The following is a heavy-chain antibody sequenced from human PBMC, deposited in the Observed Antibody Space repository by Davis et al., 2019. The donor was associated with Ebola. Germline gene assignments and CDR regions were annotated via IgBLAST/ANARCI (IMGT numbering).Heavy chain of an antibody. V-gene: IGHV3-7*03. CDR3: ARELGDCSSTSCSYYYMDV. Sequence: GESLKIPCVASEFIFSDFWMSWVRQAPGKGLEWVANIKQDGSKEYYVDSVRGRFTISRDNAKNSLYLQMNSLGAEDTAVYYCARELGDCSSTSCSYYYMDVWGKGTTVTVSS. CDR2: IKQDGSKE. CDR1: EFIFSDFW. J-gene: IGHJ6*03. D-gene: IGHD2-2*01.